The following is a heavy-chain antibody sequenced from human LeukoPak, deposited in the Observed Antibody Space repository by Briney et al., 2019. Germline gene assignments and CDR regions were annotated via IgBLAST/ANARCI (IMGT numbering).Heavy chain of an antibody. Sequence: PSETLSLTCTVSGGSISSYYWNWIRQPPGKGLEWIGYINYSGSTNYNPSLKSRVTISVDTSKNQFSLKLRSVTAADTAVYYCARVVQSTDSSGFYLPEYFQHWGQGTLVTVSS. J-gene: IGHJ1*01. CDR1: GGSISSYY. CDR2: INYSGST. V-gene: IGHV4-59*08. D-gene: IGHD3-22*01. CDR3: ARVVQSTDSSGFYLPEYFQH.